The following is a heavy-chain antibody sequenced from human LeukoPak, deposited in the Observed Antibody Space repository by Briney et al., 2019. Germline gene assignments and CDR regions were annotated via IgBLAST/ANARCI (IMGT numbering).Heavy chain of an antibody. J-gene: IGHJ4*02. Sequence: GGSLRLSCAVSGFTFNDYGASWVRQAPGKGLEWVAVISYDGSNKYYADSVKGRFTISRDNSKNTLYLQMNSLRAEDTAVYYCAKDGRVSYYDFWSGYYTDYWGQGTLVTVSS. CDR1: GFTFNDYG. V-gene: IGHV3-30*18. CDR2: ISYDGSNK. CDR3: AKDGRVSYYDFWSGYYTDY. D-gene: IGHD3-3*01.